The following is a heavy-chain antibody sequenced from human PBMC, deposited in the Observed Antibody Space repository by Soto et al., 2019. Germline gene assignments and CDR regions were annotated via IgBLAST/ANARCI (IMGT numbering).Heavy chain of an antibody. J-gene: IGHJ6*02. CDR2: IYYSGTT. CDR3: AASCVACGGFNYYGMDV. D-gene: IGHD2-21*01. CDR1: GGSISSGGYY. Sequence: QVQLQESGPGLVKPSQTLSLTCTVSGGSISSGGYYWYWIRQHPGKGLEWIGYIYYSGTTYYNPSLKSRVTISVDTSKTQFSLKLSSVPAADTAVYYCAASCVACGGFNYYGMDVWGQGTTVTVSS. V-gene: IGHV4-31*03.